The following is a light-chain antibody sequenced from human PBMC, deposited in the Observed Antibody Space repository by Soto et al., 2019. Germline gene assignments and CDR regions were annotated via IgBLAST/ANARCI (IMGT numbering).Light chain of an antibody. Sequence: EIQMTQSPSSLSASVGDRVTITCRASQGIRHYLAGYQQKPGKVPKLLICAASTLQSGVPSRFRGSGSGTDFTLTISSLQPEDVATYYCQKYNSAPLTVGGGTKVEIK. V-gene: IGKV1-27*01. CDR3: QKYNSAPLT. J-gene: IGKJ4*01. CDR1: QGIRHY. CDR2: AAS.